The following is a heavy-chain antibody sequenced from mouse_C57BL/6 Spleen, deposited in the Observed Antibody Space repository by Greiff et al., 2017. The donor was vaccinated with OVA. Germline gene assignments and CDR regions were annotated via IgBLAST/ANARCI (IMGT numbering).Heavy chain of an antibody. CDR1: GYTFTDYY. D-gene: IGHD1-1*01. V-gene: IGHV1-26*01. J-gene: IGHJ1*03. Sequence: VQLQQSGPELVKPGASVKISCKASGYTFTDYYMNWVKQSHGKSLEWIGDINPNNGGTSYNQKFKGKATLTVDKSSSTAYMELRSLTSEDSAVYYCARVSHYYGSSYQWYFDVWGKGTTVTVSS. CDR3: ARVSHYYGSSYQWYFDV. CDR2: INPNNGGT.